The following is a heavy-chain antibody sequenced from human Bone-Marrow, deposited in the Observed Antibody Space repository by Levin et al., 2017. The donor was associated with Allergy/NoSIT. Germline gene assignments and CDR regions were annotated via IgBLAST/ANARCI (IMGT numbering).Heavy chain of an antibody. CDR2: INWNSRRI. CDR3: AKDLRGGAYQFES. V-gene: IGHV3-9*01. CDR1: GFSFDDYA. Sequence: GGSLRLSCSASGFSFDDYAMFWVRQAPGKGLEWVSSINWNSRRIEYADSLEGRFTVSRDNAQNSLFLQMNSLRPEDTAVYYCAKDLRGGAYQFESWGHGTLVIVSS. J-gene: IGHJ5*01. D-gene: IGHD2-2*01.